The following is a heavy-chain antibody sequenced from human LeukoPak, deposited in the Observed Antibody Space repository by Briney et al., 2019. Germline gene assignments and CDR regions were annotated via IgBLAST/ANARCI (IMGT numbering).Heavy chain of an antibody. V-gene: IGHV2-5*01. CDR3: AHRRSVLAGTRTFDF. CDR2: IFWNDDK. J-gene: IGHJ4*02. Sequence: SGPTLVNPTQTLTLTCTFSGFSLSTSGVGVGWIRQPPGKALEWLALIFWNDDKRYSPSLKTRLTITKDTSKNQVVLTMTNMDPVDTATYYRAHRRSVLAGTRTFDFWGQGTLVTVSS. CDR1: GFSLSTSGVG. D-gene: IGHD6-13*01.